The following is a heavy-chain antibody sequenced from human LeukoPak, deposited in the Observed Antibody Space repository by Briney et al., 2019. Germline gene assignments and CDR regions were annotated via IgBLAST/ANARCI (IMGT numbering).Heavy chain of an antibody. CDR3: ASLARYCSGGSCYLGDAFDI. D-gene: IGHD2-15*01. V-gene: IGHV4-34*01. CDR2: INHRGST. Sequence: SETLSLTCAVYGGSFSGYYWSWIRQPPGKGLEWIGEINHRGSTNYNPSLKSRVTISVDTSKNQFSLKLSSVTAADTAVYYCASLARYCSGGSCYLGDAFDIWGQGTMVTVSS. J-gene: IGHJ3*02. CDR1: GGSFSGYY.